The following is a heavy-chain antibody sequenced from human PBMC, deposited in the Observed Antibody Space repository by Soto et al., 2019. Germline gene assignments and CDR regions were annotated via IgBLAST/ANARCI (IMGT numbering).Heavy chain of an antibody. CDR2: TYYRSKWYN. CDR1: GDGVSSNSAA. D-gene: IGHD6-13*01. V-gene: IGHV6-1*01. CDR3: ARERHSSSWGYYYYCMDV. Sequence: PSQTLTLPCAISGDGVSSNSAAWNWIRQSPSRGLEWLGRTYYRSKWYNDYAVSVKSRITINPDTSKNQFSLQLNSVTPEDTAVYYCARERHSSSWGYYYYCMDVWGQGTTVTVSS. J-gene: IGHJ6*02.